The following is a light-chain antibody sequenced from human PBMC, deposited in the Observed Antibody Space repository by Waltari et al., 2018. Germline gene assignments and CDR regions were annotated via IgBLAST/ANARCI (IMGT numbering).Light chain of an antibody. Sequence: DIQMTHSPSPLSASVGDRFTLTCLASQCISKWLAWYQQKPGKAPKLLSYKASTLESGVPSRFSGSGSGTEFTLTISSLQPDDFATYYCQQYNSYALLTFGGGTKVEIK. J-gene: IGKJ4*01. V-gene: IGKV1-5*03. CDR2: KAS. CDR3: QQYNSYALLT. CDR1: QCISKW.